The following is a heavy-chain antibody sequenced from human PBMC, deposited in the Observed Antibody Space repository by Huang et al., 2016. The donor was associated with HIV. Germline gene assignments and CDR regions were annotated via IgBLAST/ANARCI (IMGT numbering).Heavy chain of an antibody. D-gene: IGHD6-13*01. Sequence: QVQLVESGGGVVQPGRSLGISCAASGFTFSSYGLHWVRQAPGKGLEWVAVISYDAKTKYYADSVKGRVSISRDNSKTTVYLQLNSLGLEDTAVYYCAKGGSAAAVLDFWGQGTLVTVSS. V-gene: IGHV3-30*18. CDR2: ISYDAKTK. CDR1: GFTFSSYG. J-gene: IGHJ4*02. CDR3: AKGGSAAAVLDF.